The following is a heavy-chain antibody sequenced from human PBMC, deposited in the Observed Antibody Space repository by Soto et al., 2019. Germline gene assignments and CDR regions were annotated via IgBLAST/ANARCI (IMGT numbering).Heavy chain of an antibody. CDR1: GGSISSYY. Sequence: PSETLSLTCTVSGGSISSYYWSWIRQPPGKGLECIGYIYYSGSTNYNPSLKSRVTISVDTSKNQFSLKLSSVTAADTAVYYCASRGTTTYCSGGSCYARGFDYWGQGTLVTVSS. CDR2: IYYSGST. CDR3: ASRGTTTYCSGGSCYARGFDY. D-gene: IGHD2-15*01. V-gene: IGHV4-59*08. J-gene: IGHJ4*02.